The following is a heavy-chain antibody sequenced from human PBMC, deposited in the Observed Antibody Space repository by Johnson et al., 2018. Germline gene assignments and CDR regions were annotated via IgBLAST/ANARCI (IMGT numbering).Heavy chain of an antibody. CDR3: AKEEGYSGYGYYYMDV. Sequence: QVQLVESGGGVVQPGRSLRLSCAASGFTFSSYGMHWVRQAPGKGLEWVAVISYDGSNKYYADSVKGRFTISRDNSKNTLYLQMNSLRAEDTAVYYCAKEEGYSGYGYYYMDVWGKGTMVTVSS. V-gene: IGHV3-30*18. D-gene: IGHD5-12*01. CDR1: GFTFSSYG. J-gene: IGHJ6*03. CDR2: ISYDGSNK.